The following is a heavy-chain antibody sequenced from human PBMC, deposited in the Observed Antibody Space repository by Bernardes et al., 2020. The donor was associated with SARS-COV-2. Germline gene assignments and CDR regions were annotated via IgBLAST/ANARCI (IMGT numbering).Heavy chain of an antibody. CDR3: ARALGLARGIDDAFDL. CDR1: GFSFAGSP. J-gene: IGHJ3*01. D-gene: IGHD3-10*01. CDR2: IKPKVNNYAT. Sequence: GGSLRVWCACSGFSFAGSPIHWVQKASGKGLEWVGRIKPKVNNYATEYATSVRGRCLITRDDSKTTAFLQMNGLTADDTGVYYCARALGLARGIDDAFDLWGRGTMVTVSS. V-gene: IGHV3-73*01.